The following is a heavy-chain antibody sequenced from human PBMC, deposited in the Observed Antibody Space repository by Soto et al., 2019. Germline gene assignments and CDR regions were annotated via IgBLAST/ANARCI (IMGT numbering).Heavy chain of an antibody. Sequence: SVILCCEASGFTFSSYGMHWVRQAPGKGLEWVAVIWYDGSNKYYADSVKGRFTISRDNSKNTLYLQMNSLRAEDTAVYYCARDLGYCSSTSCPVYYGMDVWGQGTKVTVSS. D-gene: IGHD2-2*01. CDR1: GFTFSSYG. CDR2: IWYDGSNK. CDR3: ARDLGYCSSTSCPVYYGMDV. J-gene: IGHJ6*02. V-gene: IGHV3-33*01.